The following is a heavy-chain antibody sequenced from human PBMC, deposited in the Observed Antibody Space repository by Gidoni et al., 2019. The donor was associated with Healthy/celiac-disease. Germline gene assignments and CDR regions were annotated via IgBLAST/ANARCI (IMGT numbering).Heavy chain of an antibody. CDR2: ISSSSSYI. CDR3: ARIARFLEWLPPLIDY. J-gene: IGHJ4*02. D-gene: IGHD3-3*01. V-gene: IGHV3-21*01. CDR1: GFTFSSYS. Sequence: EVQLVESGGGLVTPGGSLRLSCAASGFTFSSYSMNWGRQAPGKGLEWVSSISSSSSYIYYADSVKGRFTISRDNAKNSLYLQMNSLRAEDTAVYYCARIARFLEWLPPLIDYWGQGTLVTVSS.